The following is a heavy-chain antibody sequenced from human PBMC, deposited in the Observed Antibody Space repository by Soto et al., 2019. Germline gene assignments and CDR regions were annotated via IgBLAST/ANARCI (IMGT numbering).Heavy chain of an antibody. CDR1: GFTFSSYE. Sequence: GGSLRLSCAASGFTFSSYEMNWVRQAPGKGLEWVSYISSSGSTIYYADSVKGRFTISRDNAKNSLYLQMNSLRAEDTAVYYCARSGSFLPYFDYWGQGTLVTVPQ. CDR2: ISSSGSTI. V-gene: IGHV3-48*03. J-gene: IGHJ4*02. CDR3: ARSGSFLPYFDY. D-gene: IGHD1-26*01.